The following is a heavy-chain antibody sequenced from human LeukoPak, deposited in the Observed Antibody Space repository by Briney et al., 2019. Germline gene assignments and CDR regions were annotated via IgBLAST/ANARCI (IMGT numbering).Heavy chain of an antibody. V-gene: IGHV1-2*02. J-gene: IGHJ4*02. CDR3: ARVLRYDFWSAYYFDY. CDR2: INPNSGGT. D-gene: IGHD3-3*01. CDR1: GYTFTGYY. Sequence: ASVKVSCKASGYTFTGYYIHWVRQAPGQGLEWMGWINPNSGGTNYAQKFQGRVTMTRDTSISTAYMELRSLRSDDTAVYYCARVLRYDFWSAYYFDYWGQGTLVTVSS.